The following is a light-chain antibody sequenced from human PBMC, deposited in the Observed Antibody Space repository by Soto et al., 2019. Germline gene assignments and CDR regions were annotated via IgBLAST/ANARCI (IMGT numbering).Light chain of an antibody. CDR1: SSDVGGYNF. CDR3: SSYTSSSTYV. J-gene: IGLJ1*01. CDR2: DVS. V-gene: IGLV2-14*01. Sequence: QSALTQPAPVSGSPGQSITISCTGTSSDVGGYNFVSWYQQHPGKAPKLMIYDVSNRLSGVSNRFSGSKSGNTTSLTISGLQAEDEADYYCSSYTSSSTYVFGTGTKVTVL.